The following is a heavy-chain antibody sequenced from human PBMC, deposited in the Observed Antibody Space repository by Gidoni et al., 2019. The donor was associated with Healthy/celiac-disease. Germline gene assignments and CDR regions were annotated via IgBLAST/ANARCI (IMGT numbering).Heavy chain of an antibody. D-gene: IGHD6-6*01. CDR1: GYTFTGYY. Sequence: QVQLVQSGAEVKKPGASVKVSCKASGYTFTGYYMHWVRQAPGQGLEWMGWINPNSGGTNYAQKCQGRVTMTRDTSISTAYMELSRLRSDDTAVYYCASPAEYSSSPGFMDVWGQGTTVTVSS. J-gene: IGHJ6*02. V-gene: IGHV1-2*02. CDR2: INPNSGGT. CDR3: ASPAEYSSSPGFMDV.